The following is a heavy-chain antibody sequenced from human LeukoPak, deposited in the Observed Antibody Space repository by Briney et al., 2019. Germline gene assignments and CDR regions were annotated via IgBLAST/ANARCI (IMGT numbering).Heavy chain of an antibody. J-gene: IGHJ5*02. Sequence: SETLSLTCTVSGGSISSYYWSWIRQPPGKGLEWIGYIYYSGSANYNPSLKGRVTISVDTSKNQFSLKLSSVTAADTAVYYCAGSPLTGYLHWFDPWGQGTLVTVSS. CDR1: GGSISSYY. CDR2: IYYSGSA. V-gene: IGHV4-59*01. CDR3: AGSPLTGYLHWFDP. D-gene: IGHD3-9*01.